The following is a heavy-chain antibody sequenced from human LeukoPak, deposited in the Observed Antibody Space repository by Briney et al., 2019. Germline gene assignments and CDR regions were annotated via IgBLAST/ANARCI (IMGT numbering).Heavy chain of an antibody. CDR3: ARPIAAAGTWYFDL. CDR2: IDPSDSYT. D-gene: IGHD6-13*01. CDR1: GYSFTSYW. J-gene: IGHJ2*01. V-gene: IGHV5-10-1*01. Sequence: GESPKIFCWGSGYSFTSYWISWVRQMPGKGLEWMGRIDPSDSYTNYSPSFQGHVTNSADKSISTAYLQWSSLKASDTAMYYCARPIAAAGTWYFDLGGRGTLVTVSS.